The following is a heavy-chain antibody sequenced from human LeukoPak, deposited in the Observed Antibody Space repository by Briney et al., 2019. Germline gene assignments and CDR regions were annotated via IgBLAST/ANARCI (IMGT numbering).Heavy chain of an antibody. Sequence: PGGSLRLSCAASGFTFSSYAMHWVRQAPGKGLEWVAVISYDGSNKYYADSVKGRFTISRDNSKNTLYLQMNSLRAEDTAMYYCAKDVDTVMDWANDAFDVWGQGTMVIVSS. D-gene: IGHD5-18*01. CDR3: AKDVDTVMDWANDAFDV. J-gene: IGHJ3*01. CDR2: ISYDGSNK. V-gene: IGHV3-30-3*01. CDR1: GFTFSSYA.